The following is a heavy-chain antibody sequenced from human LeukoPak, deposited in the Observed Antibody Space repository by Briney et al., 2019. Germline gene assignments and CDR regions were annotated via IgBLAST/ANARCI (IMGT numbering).Heavy chain of an antibody. CDR3: ARDGYNSVYFDY. CDR2: IYHSGST. V-gene: IGHV4-38-2*02. CDR1: GYSISSGYY. D-gene: IGHD5-24*01. J-gene: IGHJ4*02. Sequence: SETLSLTCAVSGYSISSGYYWGWIRQPPGKGLEWIGSIYHSGSTYYNPSLKSRVTISVDTSKNQFSLKLSSVTAADTAVYYCARDGYNSVYFDYWGQGTLVTVSS.